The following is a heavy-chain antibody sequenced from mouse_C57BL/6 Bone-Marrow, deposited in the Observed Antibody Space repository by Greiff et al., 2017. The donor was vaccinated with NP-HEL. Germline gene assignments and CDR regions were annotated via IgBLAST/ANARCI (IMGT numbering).Heavy chain of an antibody. V-gene: IGHV1-54*01. J-gene: IGHJ1*03. CDR2: INPGSGGT. Sequence: VQLQQSGAELVRPGPSVKVSCKASGYAFTNYLIEWVKQRPGQGLEWIGVINPGSGGTNYNEKFKGKATLTADKSSSTAYMQLSSLTSEDSAVYFCARFLPSPPYWYFDVWGTGTTVTVSS. CDR3: ARFLPSPPYWYFDV. CDR1: GYAFTNYL. D-gene: IGHD5-5*01.